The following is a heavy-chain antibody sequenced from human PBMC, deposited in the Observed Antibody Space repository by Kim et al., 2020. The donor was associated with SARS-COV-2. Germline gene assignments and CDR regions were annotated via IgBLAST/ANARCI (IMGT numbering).Heavy chain of an antibody. D-gene: IGHD3-16*01. CDR3: AREGASADAFDI. Sequence: ASVKVSCKASGYTFNNYFMHWVRQAPGQGLEWMGIIIPSGVSTTYAQKFQGRVAMTRDTSTSTVYMELSSLRSEDTAVYYCAREGASADAFDIWGQGTMVTVSS. CDR1: GYTFNNYF. J-gene: IGHJ3*02. CDR2: IIPSGVST. V-gene: IGHV1-46*02.